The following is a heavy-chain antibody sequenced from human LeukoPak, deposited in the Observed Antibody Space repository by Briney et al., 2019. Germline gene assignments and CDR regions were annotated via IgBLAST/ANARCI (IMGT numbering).Heavy chain of an antibody. J-gene: IGHJ1*01. CDR1: GFTVSSNY. D-gene: IGHD4-17*01. Sequence: GGSLRLSCAASGFTVSSNYMSWVRQAPGKGLEWVSVIYSGGSTYYAESVKGRFTISRDNSKNTLYLQMNNLRAEDTAVYYCASSATVTTHEYFQHWGQGTLVTVSS. CDR2: IYSGGST. V-gene: IGHV3-53*01. CDR3: ASSATVTTHEYFQH.